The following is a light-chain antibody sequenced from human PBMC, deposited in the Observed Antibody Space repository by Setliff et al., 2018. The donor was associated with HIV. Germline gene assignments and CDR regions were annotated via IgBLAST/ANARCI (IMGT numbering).Light chain of an antibody. CDR2: DVS. CDR3: TSYAGSSNVV. V-gene: IGLV2-14*03. J-gene: IGLJ2*01. CDR1: SSDVGGYSF. Sequence: QSALAQPASVSGSPGQSITISCTGASSDVGGYSFVSWYQQHPGKAPKLMIYDVSYRPSGVSDRFSGSKSGNTASLTISGLQAEDEADYYCTSYAGSSNVVFGGGTKVTVL.